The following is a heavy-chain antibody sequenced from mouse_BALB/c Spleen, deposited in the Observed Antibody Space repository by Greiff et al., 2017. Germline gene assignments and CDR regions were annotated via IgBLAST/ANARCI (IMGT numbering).Heavy chain of an antibody. V-gene: IGHV1-82*01. D-gene: IGHD2-1*01. CDR2: IYPGDGDT. Sequence: QVQLQQSGPELVKPGASVKISCKASGYAFSSSWMNWVKQRPGQGLEWIGRIYPGDGDTNYNGKFKGKATLTADKSSSTAYMQLSSLTSVDSAVYFCAKGGYYGNYVLFDYWGQGTTLTVSS. J-gene: IGHJ2*01. CDR1: GYAFSSSW. CDR3: AKGGYYGNYVLFDY.